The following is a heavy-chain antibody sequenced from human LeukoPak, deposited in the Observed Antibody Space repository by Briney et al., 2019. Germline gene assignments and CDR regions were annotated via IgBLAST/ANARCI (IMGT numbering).Heavy chain of an antibody. D-gene: IGHD3-16*02. CDR2: ISYDGSNQ. J-gene: IGHJ4*02. V-gene: IGHV3-30-3*01. Sequence: QPGGSLRLSCTASGFTLSRHAMHWVRQAPGKGLEWLLVISYDGSNQYYADSVKGRFTISRDNSKNTLYLQMNSLRAEDTAVYYCAKDLRLGELSPPDYWGQGTLVTVSS. CDR3: AKDLRLGELSPPDY. CDR1: GFTLSRHA.